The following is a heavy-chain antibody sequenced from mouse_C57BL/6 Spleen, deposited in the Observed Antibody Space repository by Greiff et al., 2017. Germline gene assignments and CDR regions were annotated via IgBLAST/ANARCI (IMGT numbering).Heavy chain of an antibody. Sequence: VQLQQSGPELVKPGDSVKISCKASGYSFTGYFMNWVMQSHGKSLEWIGRINPYNGDTFYNQKFKGKATLTVDKSSSTAHMELRSLTSEDSAVYYCALYYDSYWYFDVWGTGTTVTVSS. J-gene: IGHJ1*03. D-gene: IGHD2-4*01. CDR1: GYSFTGYF. V-gene: IGHV1-20*01. CDR2: INPYNGDT. CDR3: ALYYDSYWYFDV.